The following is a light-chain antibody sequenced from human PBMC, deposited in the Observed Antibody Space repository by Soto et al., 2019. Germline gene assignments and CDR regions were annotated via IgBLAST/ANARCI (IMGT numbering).Light chain of an antibody. CDR1: QSVSSY. J-gene: IGKJ4*01. V-gene: IGKV3-11*01. CDR2: DAS. Sequence: EIVLTQSPAPLSLSPGERATLSCRASQSVSSYLAWYQQKPGQAPRLLIYDASNRATGIPARFSGSGSGTDFTLTISSLEPEDFVVYYCQQRSLWALTFGGGTKVEIK. CDR3: QQRSLWALT.